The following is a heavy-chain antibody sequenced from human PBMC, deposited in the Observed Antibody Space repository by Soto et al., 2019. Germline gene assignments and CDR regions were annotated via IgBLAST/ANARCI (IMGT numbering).Heavy chain of an antibody. D-gene: IGHD3-9*01. Sequence: GGSLRLSCAASGFTFSSYEMNWVRQAPGKGLEWVSYISSSGSTIYYADSVKGRFTISRDNAKNSLYLQMNSLRAEDTAVYYCARSPGYDILTGYYRYLDYWGQGTLVTVSS. CDR3: ARSPGYDILTGYYRYLDY. CDR2: ISSSGSTI. J-gene: IGHJ4*02. CDR1: GFTFSSYE. V-gene: IGHV3-48*03.